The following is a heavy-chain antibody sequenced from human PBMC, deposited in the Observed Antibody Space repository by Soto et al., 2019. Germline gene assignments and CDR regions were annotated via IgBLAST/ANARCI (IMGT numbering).Heavy chain of an antibody. D-gene: IGHD4-17*01. CDR2: IYYSGST. CDR3: ARDEGYGGNGVWDY. V-gene: IGHV4-59*01. CDR1: GGSISSYY. Sequence: SETLSLTCTVSGGSISSYYWSWIRQPPGKGLEWIGYIYYSGSTNYNPSLKSRVTISVDTSKNQFSLKLSSVTAADTAVYYCARDEGYGGNGVWDYWGQGTLVTVSS. J-gene: IGHJ4*02.